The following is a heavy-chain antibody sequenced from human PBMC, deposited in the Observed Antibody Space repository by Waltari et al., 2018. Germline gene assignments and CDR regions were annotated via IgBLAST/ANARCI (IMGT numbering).Heavy chain of an antibody. CDR3: ARRDLGFAFDV. Sequence: VHLVQSGAEMRKPGSSVKVSCKASGGTFGSYSIAWVRQAAGQGFEWLGGIIPIYGRPQYANNFQGRVTLTADASTTTVFLEMSGLRAEDTAIYFCARRDLGFAFDVWGQGTLVIVSS. J-gene: IGHJ3*01. V-gene: IGHV1-69*12. CDR1: GGTFGSYS. D-gene: IGHD1-26*01. CDR2: IIPIYGRP.